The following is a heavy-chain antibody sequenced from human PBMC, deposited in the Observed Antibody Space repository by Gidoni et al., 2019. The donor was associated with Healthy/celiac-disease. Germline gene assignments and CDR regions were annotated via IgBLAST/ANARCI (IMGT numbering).Heavy chain of an antibody. D-gene: IGHD6-19*01. V-gene: IGHV3-30-3*01. J-gene: IGHJ5*02. CDR2: ISYDGSNK. CDR3: ARDDLAVAGQRGGWFDP. CDR1: GFTFSSCA. Sequence: QVQLVESGGGVVQPGRSLRLSCAASGFTFSSCAMHWVRQAPGKGLEWVAVISYDGSNKYYADSVKGRFTISRDNSKNTVYLQMNSLRAEDTAVYYCARDDLAVAGQRGGWFDPWGQGTLVTVSS.